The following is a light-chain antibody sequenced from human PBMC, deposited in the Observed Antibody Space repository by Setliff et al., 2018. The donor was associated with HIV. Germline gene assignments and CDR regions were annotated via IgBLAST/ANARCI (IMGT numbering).Light chain of an antibody. Sequence: QSALTQPPSASGTPGQRVTISCSGSSSNVGSNYVYWYQQLPGTAPKLLIYRNNQRPSGVPARFSGSKSGTSASLAISGLRSEDEADYYCAAWDDSLSGYVFGTGTKVTVL. CDR3: AAWDDSLSGYV. CDR2: RNN. CDR1: SSNVGSNY. J-gene: IGLJ1*01. V-gene: IGLV1-47*01.